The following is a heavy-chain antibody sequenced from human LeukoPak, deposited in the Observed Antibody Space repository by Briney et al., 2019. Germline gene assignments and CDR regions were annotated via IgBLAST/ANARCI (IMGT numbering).Heavy chain of an antibody. V-gene: IGHV3-33*01. D-gene: IGHD1-20*01. CDR2: IWYDGGIK. Sequence: GGSLRLSCAASAFPFNTYGMHWVRQAPGKGLEWVAVIWYDGGIKYYADSVKGRFTISRDNSKNTLSLQMNSLRAEDTAVYYCARAHYNWNEPPFDSWGQGTLVTVSS. CDR3: ARAHYNWNEPPFDS. J-gene: IGHJ4*02. CDR1: AFPFNTYG.